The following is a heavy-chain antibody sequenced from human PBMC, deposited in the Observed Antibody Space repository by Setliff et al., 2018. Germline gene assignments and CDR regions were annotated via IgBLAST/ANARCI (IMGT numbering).Heavy chain of an antibody. J-gene: IGHJ2*01. CDR2: INHSGST. CDR1: GGSFSGYY. CDR3: ASLGMTTMMDWYFDL. V-gene: IGHV4-34*01. D-gene: IGHD4-4*01. Sequence: SETLSLTCAVYGGSFSGYYWSWIRQPPGKGLEWIGEINHSGSTNYNPSLKSRVTISIGTSKNQFSLKLNSVTAADTAVYYCASLGMTTMMDWYFDLWGRGTLVTVSS.